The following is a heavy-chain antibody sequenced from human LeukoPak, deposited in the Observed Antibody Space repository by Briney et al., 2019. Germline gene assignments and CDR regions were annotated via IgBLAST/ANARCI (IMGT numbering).Heavy chain of an antibody. CDR1: GGSISSSNW. Sequence: PSETLSLTCAVSGGSISSSNWWSWVRQPPGKGLEWIGEIYHSGGTNYNPSLKSRVTISVDKSKNQFSLKLSSVTAADTAVYYCVSGYYDSSGYYCFDYWGQGTLVTVSS. CDR3: VSGYYDSSGYYCFDY. D-gene: IGHD3-22*01. CDR2: IYHSGGT. V-gene: IGHV4-4*02. J-gene: IGHJ4*02.